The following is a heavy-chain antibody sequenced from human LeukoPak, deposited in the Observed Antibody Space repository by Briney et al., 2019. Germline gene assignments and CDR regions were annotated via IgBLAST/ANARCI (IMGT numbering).Heavy chain of an antibody. CDR2: ISWNSGSI. V-gene: IGHV3-9*01. J-gene: IGHJ4*02. CDR3: AKGDPIAVAGMFDY. Sequence: GGSLRLSCAASGFTFDDYAMHWVRQAPGKGLEWVSGISWNSGSIGYADSVKGRFTISRDNAKNSLYLRMNSLRAEDTALYYCAKGDPIAVAGMFDYWGQGTLVTVSS. CDR1: GFTFDDYA. D-gene: IGHD6-19*01.